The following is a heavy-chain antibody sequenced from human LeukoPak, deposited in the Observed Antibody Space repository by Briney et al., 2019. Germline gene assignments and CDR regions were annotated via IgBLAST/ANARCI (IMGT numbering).Heavy chain of an antibody. D-gene: IGHD4/OR15-4a*01. V-gene: IGHV3-53*01. Sequence: GGSLRLSCTVSGFPVSINSMSWVRQAPGKGLEWVSFIYSGGNTHYSDSVKGRFTISRDNSKNTLYLQMNSLRAEDTAVYYCARRAGAYSHPYDYWGQGTLVTVSS. J-gene: IGHJ4*02. CDR2: IYSGGNT. CDR3: ARRAGAYSHPYDY. CDR1: GFPVSINS.